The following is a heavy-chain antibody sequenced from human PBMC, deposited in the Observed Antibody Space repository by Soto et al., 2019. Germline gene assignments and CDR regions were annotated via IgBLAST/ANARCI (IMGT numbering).Heavy chain of an antibody. CDR1: GGSISSGGYY. CDR2: IYYSGST. CDR3: ARIGRETYYYGSGSYPAVDY. Sequence: QVQLQESGPGLVKPSQTLSLTCTVSGGSISSGGYYWSWIRQHPGKGLEWIGYIYYSGSTYYNPSLKSRVTISVDTSKIQFSLKLSSVTAADTAVYYCARIGRETYYYGSGSYPAVDYWGQGTLVTVSS. J-gene: IGHJ4*02. D-gene: IGHD3-10*01. V-gene: IGHV4-31*03.